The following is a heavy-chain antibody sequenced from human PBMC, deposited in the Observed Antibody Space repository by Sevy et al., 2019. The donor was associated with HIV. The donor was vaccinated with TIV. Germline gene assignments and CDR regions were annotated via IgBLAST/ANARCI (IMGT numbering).Heavy chain of an antibody. CDR1: GGTFSSYA. Sequence: ASVKVSCKASGGTFSSYAISWVRQAPGQGLEWMGGIIPICGTANYAQKFQGRVTITADESTSTAYMELSSLRSEETAGYYCARGEVVVVTAIPSYYYGMDVWGQGTTVTVSS. J-gene: IGHJ6*02. V-gene: IGHV1-69*13. D-gene: IGHD2-21*02. CDR2: IIPICGTA. CDR3: ARGEVVVVTAIPSYYYGMDV.